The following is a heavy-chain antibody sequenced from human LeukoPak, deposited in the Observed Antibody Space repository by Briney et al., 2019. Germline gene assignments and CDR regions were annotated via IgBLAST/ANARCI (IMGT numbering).Heavy chain of an antibody. Sequence: GGSLRLSCAASGFTFNTYAMHWVRQAPGKGLEWVAVISYDGSNEYYADSVKGRFTISRDNSKNTLYLQMNSLRAEDTAMYYCARATNWGSTHYWGQGTLVTVSS. J-gene: IGHJ4*02. V-gene: IGHV3-30-3*01. CDR1: GFTFNTYA. CDR2: ISYDGSNE. D-gene: IGHD7-27*01. CDR3: ARATNWGSTHY.